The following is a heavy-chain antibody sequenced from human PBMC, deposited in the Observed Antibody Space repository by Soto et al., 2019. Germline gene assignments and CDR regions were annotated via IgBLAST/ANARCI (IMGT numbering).Heavy chain of an antibody. J-gene: IGHJ4*02. Sequence: LRLSCAASGFTFSSYAMHWVRQAPGKGLEWVAVISYDGSNKYYADSVKGRFTISRDNSKNTLYLQMNSLRAEDTAVYYCAREGDILTVYPGVFDYWGQGTLVTVSS. CDR1: GFTFSSYA. CDR2: ISYDGSNK. CDR3: AREGDILTVYPGVFDY. V-gene: IGHV3-30-3*01. D-gene: IGHD3-9*01.